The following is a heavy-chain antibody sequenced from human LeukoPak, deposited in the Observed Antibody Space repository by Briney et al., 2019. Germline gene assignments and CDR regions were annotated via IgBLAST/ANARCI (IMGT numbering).Heavy chain of an antibody. V-gene: IGHV1-2*02. CDR1: GYTFTGYY. J-gene: IGHJ4*02. CDR3: ARVRDSSSWLYYFDY. Sequence: ASVKVSCKASGYTFTGYYMHWVRQAPGQGLEWMGWINPNSGDTNYAQKFQGRVTMTRDTSISTAYMELSRLRSDDTAVYYCARVRDSSSWLYYFDYWGQGTLVTVSS. D-gene: IGHD6-13*01. CDR2: INPNSGDT.